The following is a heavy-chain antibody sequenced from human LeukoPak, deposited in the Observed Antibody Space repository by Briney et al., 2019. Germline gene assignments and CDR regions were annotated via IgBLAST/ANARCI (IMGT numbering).Heavy chain of an antibody. CDR1: GVSINDYY. J-gene: IGHJ1*01. V-gene: IGHV4-34*01. CDR2: ISHTEGT. D-gene: IGHD3-9*01. Sequence: SETLSLTCGVFGVSINDYYWSWIRQSPGKGLEWIGEISHTEGTRYNPSLESRVTMSVGTSDNQLSLKLIFVTAADTAVYYCAGIRCGHSGSVCYNHWGLGTLVTVSS. CDR3: AGIRCGHSGSVCYNH.